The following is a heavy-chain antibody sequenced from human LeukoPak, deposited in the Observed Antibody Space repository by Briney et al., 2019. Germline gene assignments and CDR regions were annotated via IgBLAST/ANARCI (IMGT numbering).Heavy chain of an antibody. J-gene: IGHJ4*02. Sequence: GRSLRLSCTASGFTFGDYAMSWFRQAPGKGLEWVGFIRSKAYGGTTEYAASVKGRFTISRDDSKSIAYLQMNSLKTEDTAVYYCTTPEVLRYFDWLLLPPFDYWGQGTLVTVSS. D-gene: IGHD3-9*01. CDR1: GFTFGDYA. CDR3: TTPEVLRYFDWLLLPPFDY. CDR2: IRSKAYGGTT. V-gene: IGHV3-49*03.